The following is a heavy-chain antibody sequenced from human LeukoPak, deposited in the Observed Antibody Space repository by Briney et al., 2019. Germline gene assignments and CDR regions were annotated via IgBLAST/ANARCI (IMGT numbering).Heavy chain of an antibody. D-gene: IGHD3-10*01. V-gene: IGHV3-66*01. CDR3: ARVSMVVRGVVDY. CDR2: IYSGGST. J-gene: IGHJ4*02. Sequence: PGGSLRFSCAASGFTVSSNYMSWVRQAPGKGLEWVSVIYSGGSTYYADSVKGRFTISRDNSKNTLYLQINGLRAEDTAVYYCARVSMVVRGVVDYWGQGTLVTVSS. CDR1: GFTVSSNY.